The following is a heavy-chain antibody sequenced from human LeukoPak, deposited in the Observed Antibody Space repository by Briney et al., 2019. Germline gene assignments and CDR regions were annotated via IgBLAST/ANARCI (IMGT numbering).Heavy chain of an antibody. CDR2: TYYRSRWVN. J-gene: IGHJ4*02. CDR3: VRDSDDYYWALDF. CDR1: GDSFSNNIAT. Sequence: SQTLSLTCAISGDSFSNNIATWNWVRQSPSRGLEWLGRTYYRSRWVNDYAISVKGRITIDPDTSRNQFSLQLNSVTPEDTAVYYCVRDSDDYYWALDFWGQGTPVAVSS. D-gene: IGHD3-10*01. V-gene: IGHV6-1*01.